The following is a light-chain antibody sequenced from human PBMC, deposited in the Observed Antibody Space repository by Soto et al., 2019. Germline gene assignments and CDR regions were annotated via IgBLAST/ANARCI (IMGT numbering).Light chain of an antibody. J-gene: IGLJ1*01. CDR1: SSDVCDYNY. CDR2: DFN. V-gene: IGLV2-14*03. Sequence: QSVLTQPASVSGSPGQSITISCTGTSSDVCDYNYVSWYQQHPGKAPKLMIYDFNSRPSGVSNRFSGSKSGNTASLTISGLQAEDEADYYCSSYTSSGTRVFGAGTKLTVL. CDR3: SSYTSSGTRV.